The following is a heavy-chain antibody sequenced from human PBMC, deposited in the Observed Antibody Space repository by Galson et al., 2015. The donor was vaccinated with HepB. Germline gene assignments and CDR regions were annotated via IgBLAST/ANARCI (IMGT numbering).Heavy chain of an antibody. V-gene: IGHV3-23*01. CDR1: GFNFRSHV. CDR3: AKDSVSGTYVPTYSDS. Sequence: SLRLSCAASGFNFRSHVMTWVRQAPGKGLEWVSPLSGSGAITYYADSVKGRFTISRDNSQNRIFLHMNRLRAEDTALYYCAKDSVSGTYVPTYSDSWGQGTLVTVSS. J-gene: IGHJ4*02. D-gene: IGHD1-26*01. CDR2: LSGSGAIT.